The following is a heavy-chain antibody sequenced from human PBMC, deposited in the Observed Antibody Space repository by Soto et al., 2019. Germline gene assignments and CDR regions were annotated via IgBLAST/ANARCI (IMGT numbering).Heavy chain of an antibody. Sequence: KPSETLSLTCTVSGGSISSYDWSWIRQAPGKKLEWIGYMYSSGATNYNPSLKSRVTMSRDTSKNQFSLKLSSVTTADTAVYYCARDHSSGWVNWFDPWGQGTLVTVSS. CDR2: MYSSGAT. J-gene: IGHJ5*02. D-gene: IGHD3-22*01. CDR3: ARDHSSGWVNWFDP. V-gene: IGHV4-59*01. CDR1: GGSISSYD.